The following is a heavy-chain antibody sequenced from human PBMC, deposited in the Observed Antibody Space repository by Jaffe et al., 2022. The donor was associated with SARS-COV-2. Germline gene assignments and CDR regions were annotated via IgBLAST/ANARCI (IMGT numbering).Heavy chain of an antibody. CDR2: IYTSGST. D-gene: IGHD4-17*01. J-gene: IGHJ4*02. CDR1: GGSISSGSYY. V-gene: IGHV4-61*02. CDR3: ASGGGDYLYYFDY. Sequence: QVQLQESGPGLVKPSQTLSLTCTVSGGSISSGSYYWSWIRQPAGKGLEWIGRIYTSGSTNYNPSLKSRVTISVDTSKNQFSLKLSSVTAADTAVYYCASGGGDYLYYFDYWGQGTLVTVSS.